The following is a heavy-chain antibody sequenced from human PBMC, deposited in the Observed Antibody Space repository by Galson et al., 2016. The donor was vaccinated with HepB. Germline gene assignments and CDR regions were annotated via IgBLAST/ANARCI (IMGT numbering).Heavy chain of an antibody. Sequence: SLRLSCAASGFNLDHYAMHWVRQAPGKGLEGVSGISWNSGSIWYADSVKGRFTISRDNAKNSLYLQMNSLRAGDTALYYCAKDSGAYYYDSSGYRRNAFDIWGQGTMVTVSS. CDR2: ISWNSGSI. CDR3: AKDSGAYYYDSSGYRRNAFDI. D-gene: IGHD3-22*01. J-gene: IGHJ3*02. CDR1: GFNLDHYA. V-gene: IGHV3-9*01.